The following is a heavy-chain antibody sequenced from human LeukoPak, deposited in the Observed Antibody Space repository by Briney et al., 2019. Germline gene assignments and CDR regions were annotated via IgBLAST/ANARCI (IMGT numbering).Heavy chain of an antibody. J-gene: IGHJ4*02. V-gene: IGHV3-23*01. CDR3: AKADYYADHLFDY. Sequence: PGRSLRLSCAASGFTFSSYARHWVRQAPGKGLEWVSAISGSGGSTYYADTVKGRFTISRDNSKNSLYLQMNSLKAEDTAVYYCAKADYYADHLFDYWGQGTLVTVSS. D-gene: IGHD3-10*01. CDR2: ISGSGGST. CDR1: GFTFSSYA.